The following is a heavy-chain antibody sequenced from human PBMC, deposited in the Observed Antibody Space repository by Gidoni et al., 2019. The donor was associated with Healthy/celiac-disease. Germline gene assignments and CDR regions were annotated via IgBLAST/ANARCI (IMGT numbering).Heavy chain of an antibody. CDR1: GFPFSSYG. J-gene: IGHJ5*02. Sequence: QVQLVESGGGVVQPGRSLRLSCAASGFPFSSYGMHWVRHAPGKGLEWVAVIWYDGSNKYYADSVKGRFTISRDNSKNTLYLQMNSLRAEDTAVYYCARDREQWLVQNWFDPWGQGTLVTVSS. V-gene: IGHV3-33*01. CDR3: ARDREQWLVQNWFDP. CDR2: IWYDGSNK. D-gene: IGHD6-19*01.